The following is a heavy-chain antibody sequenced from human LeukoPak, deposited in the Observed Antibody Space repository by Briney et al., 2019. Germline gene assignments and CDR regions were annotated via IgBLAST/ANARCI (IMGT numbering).Heavy chain of an antibody. CDR1: GGSISSYY. V-gene: IGHV4-59*01. Sequence: SETLSLTCTVSGGSISSYYWSWIRQPPGKGLEWIGCIYYSGSTNYNPSLKSRVTISVDTSKNQFSLKLSSVTAADTAVYYCARLPYSSGWDYYYGMDVWGQGTTVTVSS. CDR3: ARLPYSSGWDYYYGMDV. D-gene: IGHD6-19*01. J-gene: IGHJ6*02. CDR2: IYYSGST.